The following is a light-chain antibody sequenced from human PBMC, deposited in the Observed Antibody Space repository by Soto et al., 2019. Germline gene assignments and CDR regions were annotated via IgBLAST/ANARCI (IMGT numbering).Light chain of an antibody. J-gene: IGKJ1*01. Sequence: EIVLTQSPGTLSVSPGDGATLSCRASQTVGKNYLAWYQQRPGQAPRLLIYGASNRATGIPDRFSGSGSGTDFILTISRLEPEDFAVYYCQHYGSSWTFGQGTKVDI. CDR2: GAS. CDR1: QTVGKNY. V-gene: IGKV3-20*01. CDR3: QHYGSSWT.